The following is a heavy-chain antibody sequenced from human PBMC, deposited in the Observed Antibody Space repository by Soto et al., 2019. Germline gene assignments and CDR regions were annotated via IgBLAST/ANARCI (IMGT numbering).Heavy chain of an antibody. CDR1: EGTFSTYT. CDR3: SIGTWSAETFDV. CDR2: IIPMLTVR. Sequence: QVHLVQSGAEVKKPGSSVKVSCKATEGTFSTYTLIWVRQAPGQGLEWMGRIIPMLTVRNAAQKFQDRVPLTADKSTTTAFMELTSLTSDDTAVYYCSIGTWSAETFDVWGQGTMVTVSS. J-gene: IGHJ3*01. V-gene: IGHV1-69*02. D-gene: IGHD2-2*01.